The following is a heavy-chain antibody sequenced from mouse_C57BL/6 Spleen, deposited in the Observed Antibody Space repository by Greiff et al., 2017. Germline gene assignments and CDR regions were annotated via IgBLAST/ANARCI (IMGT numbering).Heavy chain of an antibody. CDR3: ARHEDYYGSSPAWFAY. CDR1: GYTFTEYT. Sequence: VQVVESGAELVKPGASVKLSCKASGYTFTEYTIHWVKQRSGQGLEWIGWFYPGSGSIKYNEKFKDKATLTADKSSSTVYMELSRLTSEDSAVYFCARHEDYYGSSPAWFAYWGQGTLVTVSA. J-gene: IGHJ3*01. V-gene: IGHV1-62-2*01. D-gene: IGHD1-1*01. CDR2: FYPGSGSI.